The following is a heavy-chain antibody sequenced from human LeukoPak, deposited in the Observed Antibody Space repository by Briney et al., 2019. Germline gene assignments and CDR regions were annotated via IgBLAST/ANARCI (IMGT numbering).Heavy chain of an antibody. J-gene: IGHJ4*02. V-gene: IGHV4-59*08. CDR3: ARLYDQFREYYFDY. CDR1: GGSISSYY. D-gene: IGHD3-10*01. Sequence: SETLSLTCTVSGGSISSYYWSWIRQPPGKGLEWIGYIYYSGSTNYNPSLKSRVTISVDTSKNQFSLKLSSVTAADTAVYYCARLYDQFREYYFDYWGQGTPVTVSS. CDR2: IYYSGST.